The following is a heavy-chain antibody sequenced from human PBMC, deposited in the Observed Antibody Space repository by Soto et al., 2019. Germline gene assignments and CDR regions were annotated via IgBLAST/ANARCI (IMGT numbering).Heavy chain of an antibody. V-gene: IGHV3-30*18. Sequence: GESLKISCAASGFTFSSYGMHWVRQAPGKGLEWVAVISYDGSNKYYADSVKGRFTISRDNSKNTLYLQMNSLRAEDTAVYYCAKLAARSGGDYYYGMDVWGQGTTVTVSS. CDR3: AKLAARSGGDYYYGMDV. CDR1: GFTFSSYG. CDR2: ISYDGSNK. D-gene: IGHD6-6*01. J-gene: IGHJ6*02.